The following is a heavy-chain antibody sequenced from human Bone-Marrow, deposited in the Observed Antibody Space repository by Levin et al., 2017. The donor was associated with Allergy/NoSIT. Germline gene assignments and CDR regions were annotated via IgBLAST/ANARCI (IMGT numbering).Heavy chain of an antibody. D-gene: IGHD3-10*01. J-gene: IGHJ4*02. CDR3: ASLSYYYGAGTHPDEDY. V-gene: IGHV4-30-4*01. CDR1: GASITSGDHY. CDR2: IYYSGST. Sequence: SSQTLSLTCSVSGASITSGDHYWSWIRQSPGKGLEWIGYIYYSGSTYYNPSLMTRITISLDPSKNHFSLKLRSVTVADTAVYYCASLSYYYGAGTHPDEDYWGQGALVIVSS.